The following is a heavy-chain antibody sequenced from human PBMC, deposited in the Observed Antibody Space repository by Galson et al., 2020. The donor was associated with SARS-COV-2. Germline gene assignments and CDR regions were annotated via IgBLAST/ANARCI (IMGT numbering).Heavy chain of an antibody. J-gene: IGHJ4*02. CDR3: ARSLMDTAMVTRTYYFDY. Sequence: SETLSLTCTVSGGSISSYYWSWIRQPPGKGLEWIGYIYYSGSTNYNPSLKSRVTISVDTSKNQFSLKLSSVTAADTAVYYCARSLMDTAMVTRTYYFDYWGQGTLVTVSS. V-gene: IGHV4-59*08. CDR2: IYYSGST. CDR1: GGSISSYY. D-gene: IGHD5-18*01.